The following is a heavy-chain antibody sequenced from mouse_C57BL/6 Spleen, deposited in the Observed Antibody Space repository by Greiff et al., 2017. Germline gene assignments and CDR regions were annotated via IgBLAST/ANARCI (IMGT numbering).Heavy chain of an antibody. Sequence: QVQLLQPGAELVKPGASVKLSCKASGYTFTSYWMHWVKQRPGQGLEWIGMIHSNSGSTNYNETFKSKAKLTVDKSSNTAYMQLSILTSEDSAVYYCARSPYDYFDYWGQGTTLTVSS. CDR2: IHSNSGST. V-gene: IGHV1-64*01. J-gene: IGHJ2*01. CDR1: GYTFTSYW. CDR3: ARSPYDYFDY. D-gene: IGHD2-3*01.